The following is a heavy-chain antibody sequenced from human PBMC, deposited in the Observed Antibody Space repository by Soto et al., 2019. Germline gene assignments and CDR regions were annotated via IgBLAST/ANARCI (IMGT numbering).Heavy chain of an antibody. CDR2: INHSGST. CDR3: ARGQSDFWSGYSDYYYGMDV. Sequence: PSETLSLTCAVYGGSFSGYYWSWIRQPPGKGLEWIGEINHSGSTNYNPSLKSRVTISVDTSKNQFSLKLSSVTAADTAVYYCARGQSDFWSGYSDYYYGMDVWGQGTTV. V-gene: IGHV4-34*01. D-gene: IGHD3-3*01. CDR1: GGSFSGYY. J-gene: IGHJ6*02.